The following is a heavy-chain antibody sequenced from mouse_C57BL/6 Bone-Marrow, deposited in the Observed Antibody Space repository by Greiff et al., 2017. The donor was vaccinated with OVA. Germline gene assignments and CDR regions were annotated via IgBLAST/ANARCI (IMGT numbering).Heavy chain of an antibody. J-gene: IGHJ2*01. CDR3: ARSQIYDGDPYYFDY. Sequence: VKLVESGPELVKPGASVKISCKASGYAFSSSWMNWVKQRPGKGLEWIGRIYPGDGDTNYNGKFKGKATLTADKSSSTAYMQLSSLTSEDSAVYYCARSQIYDGDPYYFDYWGQGTTLTVSS. CDR2: IYPGDGDT. D-gene: IGHD2-3*01. CDR1: GYAFSSSW. V-gene: IGHV1-82*01.